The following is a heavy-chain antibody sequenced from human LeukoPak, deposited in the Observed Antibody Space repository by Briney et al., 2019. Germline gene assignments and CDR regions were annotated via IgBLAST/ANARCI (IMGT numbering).Heavy chain of an antibody. Sequence: SETLSLTCAVSGGSISSSNWWSWVRQPPGKGLEWIGEIYHSGSTNYNPSLKSRVTISVDKSKNQFSLKLSSVTAADTAVYYCARKGIAAAGRSNWFDPWGQGTLVTVSS. CDR2: IYHSGST. V-gene: IGHV4-4*02. CDR3: ARKGIAAAGRSNWFDP. CDR1: GGSISSSNW. D-gene: IGHD6-13*01. J-gene: IGHJ5*02.